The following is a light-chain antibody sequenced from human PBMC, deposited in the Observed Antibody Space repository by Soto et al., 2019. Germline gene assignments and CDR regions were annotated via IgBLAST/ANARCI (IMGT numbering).Light chain of an antibody. V-gene: IGKV1-17*01. CDR3: LQHNSYPRT. Sequence: DIQMTQSPSSLSASVGDRVTITCRASQGIGSDLAWYQQQPGKAPKRLIFGAYTLQSGVPSRFSGSRSGTEFSLTISGLQPEDFATYYCLQHNSYPRTVGQGTKLEIK. CDR2: GAY. J-gene: IGKJ2*01. CDR1: QGIGSD.